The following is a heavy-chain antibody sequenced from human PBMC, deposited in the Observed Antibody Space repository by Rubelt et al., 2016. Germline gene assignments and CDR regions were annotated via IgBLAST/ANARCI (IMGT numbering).Heavy chain of an antibody. Sequence: QVQLQQWGAGLLKPSETLSLTCAVYGGSFSGYYWSWIRQPPGKGLEWIGEINHSGSTNYNPSLKSRVTIAVDTAKNPFSLKLSSVTAAETAVYYCARRRRYSGSSYWYFDLWGRGTLVTVSS. V-gene: IGHV4-34*01. CDR3: ARRRRYSGSSYWYFDL. CDR1: GGSFSGYY. CDR2: INHSGST. D-gene: IGHD1-26*01. J-gene: IGHJ2*01.